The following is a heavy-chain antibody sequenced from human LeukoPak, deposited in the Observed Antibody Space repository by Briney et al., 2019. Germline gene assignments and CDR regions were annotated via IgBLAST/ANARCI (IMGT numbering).Heavy chain of an antibody. CDR2: IWYDGSNK. CDR3: ASGLWFGELRYYYYGMDV. CDR1: GFTFSSYG. Sequence: PGRSLRLSCAASGFTFSSYGMHWVRQAPGKGLEWVAVIWYDGSNKYYADSVKGRFTISRDNSKNTLYLQMNSLRAEDTAVYYCASGLWFGELRYYYYGMDVWGKGTTVTVSS. V-gene: IGHV3-33*01. D-gene: IGHD3-10*01. J-gene: IGHJ6*04.